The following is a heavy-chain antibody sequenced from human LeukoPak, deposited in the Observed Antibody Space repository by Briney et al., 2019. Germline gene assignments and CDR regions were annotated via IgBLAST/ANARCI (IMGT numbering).Heavy chain of an antibody. CDR2: ISGSGGST. J-gene: IGHJ3*02. V-gene: IGHV3-23*01. D-gene: IGHD6-19*01. Sequence: PGGSLRLPCAASGFTFSSYAMSWVRQAPGKGLEWVSAISGSGGSTYYADSVKGRFTISRDSSKNTLYLQMNSLRAEDTAVYYCAKDVPPGIAVAGAFDIWGQGTMVTVSS. CDR1: GFTFSSYA. CDR3: AKDVPPGIAVAGAFDI.